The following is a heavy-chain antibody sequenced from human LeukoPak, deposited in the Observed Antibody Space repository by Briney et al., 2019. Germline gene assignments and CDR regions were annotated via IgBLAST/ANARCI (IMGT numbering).Heavy chain of an antibody. CDR1: GFTVWSNS. J-gene: IGHJ4*02. V-gene: IGHV3-53*01. CDR3: ARRAGAYSHPSDY. Sequence: GGSLRLSCTVSGFTVWSNSMSRVRQARGKGLEWVSFIYSDNTHYSDSVKGRFTISRDNSKHTLYLQMNSLRAEDTAVYYCARRAGAYSHPSDYWGQGTLVTVSS. CDR2: IYSDNT. D-gene: IGHD4/OR15-4a*01.